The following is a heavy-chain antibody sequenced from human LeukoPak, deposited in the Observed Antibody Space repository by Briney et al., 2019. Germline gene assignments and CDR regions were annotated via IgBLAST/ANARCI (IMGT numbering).Heavy chain of an antibody. J-gene: IGHJ4*02. V-gene: IGHV4-59*08. CDR1: GGSISSYY. CDR3: ARRVGYSGYD. D-gene: IGHD5-12*01. Sequence: SETLPLTCTVSGGSISSYYWSWIRQPPGKGLEWIGYIYYSGSTNYNPSLKSRVTISVDTSKNQFSLKLSSVTAADTAVYYCARRVGYSGYDWGQGTLVTVSS. CDR2: IYYSGST.